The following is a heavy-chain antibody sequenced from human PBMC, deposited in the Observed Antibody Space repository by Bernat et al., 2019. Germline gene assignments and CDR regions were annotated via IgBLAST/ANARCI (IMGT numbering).Heavy chain of an antibody. Sequence: QVQLQESGPGLVKPSQTLSLTCTVSGGSINSGGYYWSWIRQHPGKGLDWIGNIYYSGSTYYNPSLKSRVTISVDTSKNQFSLKLSSVTAADTAAYYCASRSPYYYYGMDVWGQGTTVTVSS. CDR1: GGSINSGGYY. J-gene: IGHJ6*02. V-gene: IGHV4-31*03. CDR2: IYYSGST. CDR3: ASRSPYYYYGMDV.